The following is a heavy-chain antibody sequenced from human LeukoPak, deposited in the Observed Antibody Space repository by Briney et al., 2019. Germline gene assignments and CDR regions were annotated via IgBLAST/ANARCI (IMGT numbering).Heavy chain of an antibody. CDR2: IYYRGST. Sequence: SETLSLTCTVSGGSISSGDYYWSWIRQPPGKGLEWIGYIYYRGSTYYNSSLESRVTISLDTSKNQFSLKLSSLTAADTAVYYCARNSDFSFDYWGPGTLVTVSS. CDR3: ARNSDFSFDY. CDR1: GGSISSGDYY. D-gene: IGHD3-3*01. J-gene: IGHJ4*02. V-gene: IGHV4-30-4*01.